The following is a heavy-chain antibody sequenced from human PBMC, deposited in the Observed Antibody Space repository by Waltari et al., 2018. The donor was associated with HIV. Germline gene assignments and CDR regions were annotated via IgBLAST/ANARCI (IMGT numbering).Heavy chain of an antibody. CDR3: ARESHPRLAYWYFDL. J-gene: IGHJ2*01. Sequence: QVQLVASGEGLVKPGGSLKLPGAACGSSCRASHMIWTRQVPGQGLEWLSYMNPTGTSIYYADAVKGRFTISRDNTKNSLYLQINSLRREATAFYYCARESHPRLAYWYFDLWGRGTLVTVSS. CDR1: GSSCRASH. D-gene: IGHD1-1*01. CDR2: MNPTGTSI. V-gene: IGHV3-11*04.